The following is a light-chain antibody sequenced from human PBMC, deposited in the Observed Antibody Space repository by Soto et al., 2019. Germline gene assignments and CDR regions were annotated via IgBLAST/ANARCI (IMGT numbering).Light chain of an antibody. J-gene: IGKJ4*01. V-gene: IGKV3-20*01. CDR3: QQYGYPQLN. CDR1: QSISSNY. CDR2: GAS. Sequence: EIVVTQSPGTLSLSPEETVTLSCRASQSISSNYVAWFQHKPGQAPRLLIYGASSRAPGIPERFSGSGSGTYFSLTIIRLEPEDSAVFYCQQYGYPQLNFGGGTKVDTK.